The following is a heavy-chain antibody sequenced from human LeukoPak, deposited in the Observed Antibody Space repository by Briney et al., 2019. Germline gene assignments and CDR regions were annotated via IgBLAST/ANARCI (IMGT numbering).Heavy chain of an antibody. CDR3: ARVGAARGDYYYYYMDV. V-gene: IGHV4-4*07. CDR2: IYTSGST. CDR1: GGSISSYY. D-gene: IGHD6-6*01. Sequence: SETLSLTCTVSGGSISSYYWSWIRQPAGKGQEWIGRIYTSGSTNYNPSLKSRVTMSVDTSKNQFSLKLSSVTAADTAVYYCARVGAARGDYYYYYMDVWGKGTTVTVSS. J-gene: IGHJ6*03.